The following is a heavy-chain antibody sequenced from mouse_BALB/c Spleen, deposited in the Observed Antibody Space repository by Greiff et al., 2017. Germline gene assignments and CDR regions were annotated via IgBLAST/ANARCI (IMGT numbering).Heavy chain of an antibody. D-gene: IGHD2-13*01. Sequence: VQLQQSGAELVRPGSSVKISCKASGYAFSSYWMNWVKQRPGQGLEWIGQIYPGDGDTNYNGKFKGKATLTADKSSSTAYMQLSSLTSEDSAVYFCARRDYYYAMDYWGQGTSVTVSS. CDR2: IYPGDGDT. CDR3: ARRDYYYAMDY. J-gene: IGHJ4*01. CDR1: GYAFSSYW. V-gene: IGHV1-80*01.